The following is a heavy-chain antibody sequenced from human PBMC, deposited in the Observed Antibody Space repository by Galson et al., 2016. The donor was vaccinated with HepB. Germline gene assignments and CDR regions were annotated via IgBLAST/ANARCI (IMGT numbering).Heavy chain of an antibody. CDR2: ISYDGRTD. Sequence: SLRLSCAGSGFIFSNYAMNWVRQAPGKRLEWVAVISYDGRTDYYADSVKGRFTVSRDNSKNTLFLQMNSLRPEDTAVYYCTTLFGGYFDYWGQGTLVTVSS. D-gene: IGHD4-23*01. J-gene: IGHJ4*02. CDR1: GFIFSNYA. CDR3: TTLFGGYFDY. V-gene: IGHV3-30*04.